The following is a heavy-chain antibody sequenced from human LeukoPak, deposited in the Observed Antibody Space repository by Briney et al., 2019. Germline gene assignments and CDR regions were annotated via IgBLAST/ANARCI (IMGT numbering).Heavy chain of an antibody. CDR3: ARDPDY. CDR2: ISRSSSYI. V-gene: IGHV3-21*01. J-gene: IGHJ4*02. Sequence: GGSLRLSCAASGFIFGTYNMHWVRQAPGKGLEWVSSISRSSSYIYYADSVKGRVTISRDNARNSLYLQMNSLRAEDTAVYYCARDPDYWGQGTLVTVSS. CDR1: GFIFGTYN.